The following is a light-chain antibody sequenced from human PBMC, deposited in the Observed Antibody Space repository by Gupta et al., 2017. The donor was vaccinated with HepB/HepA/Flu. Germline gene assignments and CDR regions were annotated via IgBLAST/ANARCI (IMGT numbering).Light chain of an antibody. J-gene: IGLJ2*01. CDR3: QAWDSSTAV. Sequence: SYELTQPPSVSVSPGQTASITCSGDKLGDKYACWYQQKPGQSPVLVIYQDSKRPSGIPERFSGSNSGNTATLTISGTQAMDEAYYYCQAWDSSTAVFGGGTKLT. CDR1: KLGDKY. V-gene: IGLV3-1*01. CDR2: QDS.